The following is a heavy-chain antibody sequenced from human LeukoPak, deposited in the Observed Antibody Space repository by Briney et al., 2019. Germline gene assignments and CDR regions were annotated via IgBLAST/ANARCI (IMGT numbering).Heavy chain of an antibody. D-gene: IGHD1-26*01. CDR2: IIPILGIA. J-gene: IGHJ4*02. Sequence: SVKVSCKVSGYTLTELSMHWVRQAPGQGLEWMGRIIPILGIANYAQKFQGRVTITADKSTSTAYMELSSLRSEDMAVYYCARVGDSGSYYFDYWGQGTLVTVSS. CDR3: ARVGDSGSYYFDY. V-gene: IGHV1-69*04. CDR1: GYTLTELS.